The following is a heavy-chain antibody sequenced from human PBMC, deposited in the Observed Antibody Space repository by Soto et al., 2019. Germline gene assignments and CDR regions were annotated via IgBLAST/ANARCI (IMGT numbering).Heavy chain of an antibody. CDR3: ARGRRKWEPFDY. CDR2: INHSGST. J-gene: IGHJ4*02. V-gene: IGHV4-34*01. D-gene: IGHD1-26*01. Sequence: SETLSLTCAVYGGSFIGYYWSWSRQPPGKGLEWIGEINHSGSTNYNPSLKSRVTISVDTSKNQFSLKLSSVTAADTAVYYCARGRRKWEPFDYWGQGTLVTVSS. CDR1: GGSFIGYY.